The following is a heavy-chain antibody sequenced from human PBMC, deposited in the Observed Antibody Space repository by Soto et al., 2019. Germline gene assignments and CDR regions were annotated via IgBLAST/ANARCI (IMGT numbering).Heavy chain of an antibody. V-gene: IGHV4-4*02. D-gene: IGHD6-19*01. CDR2: MSHIGSV. CDR3: ARSLGWYAIDY. Sequence: QVLLQESGPGLVQPSGTLSLSCVVSGVSIGSNYYWGWVRQPPGKGLEWLGDMSHIGSVNYNPSRKRRVTISMDKSQNQFSLKLNSVTAGDTAVYFCARSLGWYAIDYWGQGTLVIVSS. CDR1: GVSIGSNYY. J-gene: IGHJ4*02.